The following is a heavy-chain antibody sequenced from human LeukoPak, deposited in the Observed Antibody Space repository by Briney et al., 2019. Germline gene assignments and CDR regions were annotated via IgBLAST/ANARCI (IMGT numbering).Heavy chain of an antibody. CDR3: ARLGSTSYVWGSYRYRRDVDY. CDR2: INYSGST. Sequence: SETLSLTCTVSGGSISSSSYYWGWIRQPPGKGLEWMGSINYSGSTYHNPSLKSRVTISVDTSKNQFSLKLSSVTAADTAVFYCARLGSTSYVWGSYRYRRDVDYWGQGTLVTVSS. J-gene: IGHJ4*02. V-gene: IGHV4-39*07. D-gene: IGHD3-16*02. CDR1: GGSISSSSYY.